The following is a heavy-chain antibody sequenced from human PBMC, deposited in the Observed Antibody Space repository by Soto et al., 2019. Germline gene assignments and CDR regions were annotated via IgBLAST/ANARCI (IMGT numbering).Heavy chain of an antibody. CDR2: IYYSGST. CDR3: AREGSYCSGGSCN. Sequence: QVQLQESGPGLVKPSQTLSLTCTVSGGSISSGDYYWSWIRQPPGKGLEWIGYIYYSGSTYYNPSLKSRVTLAVDTSRNQFSLKLSSVTAADTAVYYCAREGSYCSGGSCNWGQGTLVTVSS. J-gene: IGHJ4*02. V-gene: IGHV4-30-4*01. D-gene: IGHD2-15*01. CDR1: GGSISSGDYY.